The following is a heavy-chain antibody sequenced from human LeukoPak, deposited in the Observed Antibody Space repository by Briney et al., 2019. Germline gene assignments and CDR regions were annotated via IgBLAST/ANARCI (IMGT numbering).Heavy chain of an antibody. J-gene: IGHJ3*02. CDR1: GYTFTGYY. D-gene: IGHD2-15*01. CDR2: INPNSGGT. CDR3: ARSIGGKYCSGGSCLLAAFDI. Sequence: ASVKVSCKASGYTFTGYYMHWVRQAPGQGLEWMGWINPNSGGTNYAQKFQGWVTMTGDTSISTASMELSRLRSDDTAVYYCARSIGGKYCSGGSCLLAAFDIWGQGTMVTVSS. V-gene: IGHV1-2*04.